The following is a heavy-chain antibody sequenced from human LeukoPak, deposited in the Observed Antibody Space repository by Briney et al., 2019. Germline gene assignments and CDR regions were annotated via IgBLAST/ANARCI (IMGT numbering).Heavy chain of an antibody. CDR3: ARAPFGDYGGYFDY. Sequence: PSETLSLTCTASGGSISSYYWSWIRQPPGKGLEWIGSIYHSGSTFYNPSLKSRVTISLDTSKNHFSLKLSSVTAADTAVYYCARAPFGDYGGYFDYWGHGTLVTVSS. J-gene: IGHJ4*01. CDR2: IYHSGST. V-gene: IGHV4-38-2*02. D-gene: IGHD4-17*01. CDR1: GGSISSYY.